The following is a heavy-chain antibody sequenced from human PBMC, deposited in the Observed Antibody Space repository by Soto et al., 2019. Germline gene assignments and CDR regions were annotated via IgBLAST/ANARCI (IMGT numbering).Heavy chain of an antibody. D-gene: IGHD6-19*01. CDR1: GFTFSSYG. J-gene: IGHJ4*02. Sequence: PGGSLRLSCAASGFTFSSYGMHWVRQAPGKGLEWVAVISFDGSNEYYADSVKGRFTISRDNSKNTLYLEMNSLRGEDTAVYYCAKAASSGWYNFHYWGQGTLVTVSS. CDR3: AKAASSGWYNFHY. CDR2: ISFDGSNE. V-gene: IGHV3-30*18.